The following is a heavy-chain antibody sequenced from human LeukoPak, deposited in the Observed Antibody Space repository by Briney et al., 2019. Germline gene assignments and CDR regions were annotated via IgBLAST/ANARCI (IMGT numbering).Heavy chain of an antibody. Sequence: ASVEVSCKASGYTFTSYDINWVRQATGQGLEWMGWMNPNSGNTGYAQKFQGRVTMTRNTSISTAYMELSSPRSEDTAVYYCARSSIIAAAGPYYFDYWGQGTLVTVSS. J-gene: IGHJ4*02. CDR2: MNPNSGNT. V-gene: IGHV1-8*01. CDR1: GYTFTSYD. CDR3: ARSSIIAAAGPYYFDY. D-gene: IGHD6-13*01.